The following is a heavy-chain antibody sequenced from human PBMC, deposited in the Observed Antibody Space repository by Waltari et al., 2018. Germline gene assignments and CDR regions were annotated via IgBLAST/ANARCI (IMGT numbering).Heavy chain of an antibody. V-gene: IGHV4-39*01. CDR3: ARQSGGSGISSMSY. D-gene: IGHD2-15*01. Sequence: QLQLQESGPGLVKPSETLSLTCTVSGGSISSSSYYWGWLRQPPGKGLEWIGSIYYSGSTYYNPSLKSRVTISVDTSKNQFSLKLSSVTAADTAVYYCARQSGGSGISSMSYWGQGTLVTVSS. J-gene: IGHJ4*02. CDR1: GGSISSSSYY. CDR2: IYYSGST.